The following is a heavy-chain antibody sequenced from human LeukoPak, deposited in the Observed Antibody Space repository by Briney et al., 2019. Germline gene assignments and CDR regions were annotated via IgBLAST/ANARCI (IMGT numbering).Heavy chain of an antibody. Sequence: PSETLSLTCTVSGASISSSRYYWGWIRQPPGKGLEWIGYIYYSGSTNYNPSLKSRVTISVDTSKNQFSLKLSSVTAADTAVYYCATAFNDWFDPWGQGTLVTVSS. CDR2: IYYSGST. D-gene: IGHD3-3*02. CDR3: ATAFNDWFDP. CDR1: GASISSSRYY. V-gene: IGHV4-61*05. J-gene: IGHJ5*02.